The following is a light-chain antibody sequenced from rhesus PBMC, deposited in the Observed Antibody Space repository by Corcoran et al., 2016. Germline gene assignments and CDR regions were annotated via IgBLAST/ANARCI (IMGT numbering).Light chain of an antibody. J-gene: IGKJ2*01. CDR1: QSVSSY. V-gene: IGKV3-24*04. CDR3: LQSSKWPYT. CDR2: GAS. Sequence: EIVMTQSPATLPLSPGERATLSCRASQSVSSYLTWYLQKPGQPPRLLIYGASTRATGIPARFSGGGSGTEFTRTISGLEREDVGVYFCLQSSKWPYTFGQGTKVEMK.